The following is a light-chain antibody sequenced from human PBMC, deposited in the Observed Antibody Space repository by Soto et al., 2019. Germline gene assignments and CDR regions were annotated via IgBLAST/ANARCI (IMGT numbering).Light chain of an antibody. CDR1: RDISSS. CDR2: AAS. CDR3: QKYNSAPNT. J-gene: IGKJ2*01. Sequence: DVQMTQAPSSLSASVGDRVTITCRASRDISSSLAWYQQKPGKVPKLLIYAASTLHAGVQSRFSGSGSGTFFTLTINSLQPEDVATYYCQKYNSAPNTVGRGTRLEI. V-gene: IGKV1-27*01.